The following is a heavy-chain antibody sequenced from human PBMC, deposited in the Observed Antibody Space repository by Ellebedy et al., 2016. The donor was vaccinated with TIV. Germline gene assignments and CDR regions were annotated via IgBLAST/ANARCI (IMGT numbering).Heavy chain of an antibody. J-gene: IGHJ4*02. Sequence: GESLKISCVASGFTFSSYSMNWVRQAPGKGLEWVSSISSSSSYIYYADSVKGRFTISRDNAKNSLYLQMNSLRAEDTAVYYCARVPRGYWGQGTLVTVSS. CDR1: GFTFSSYS. CDR3: ARVPRGY. V-gene: IGHV3-21*01. CDR2: ISSSSSYI.